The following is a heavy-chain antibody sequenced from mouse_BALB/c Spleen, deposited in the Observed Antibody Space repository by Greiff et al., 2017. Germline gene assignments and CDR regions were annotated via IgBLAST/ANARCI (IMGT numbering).Heavy chain of an antibody. J-gene: IGHJ4*01. CDR2: IYWDDDK. Sequence: QVTLKVSGPGILQPSQTLSLTCSFSGFSLSTSGMGVSWIRQPSGKGLEWLAHIYWDDDKRYNPSLKSRLTISKDTSRNQVFLKITSVDTADTATYYCARRGDYRYDYYAMDYWGQGTSVTVSS. CDR3: ARRGDYRYDYYAMDY. CDR1: GFSLSTSGMG. D-gene: IGHD2-14*01. V-gene: IGHV8-12*01.